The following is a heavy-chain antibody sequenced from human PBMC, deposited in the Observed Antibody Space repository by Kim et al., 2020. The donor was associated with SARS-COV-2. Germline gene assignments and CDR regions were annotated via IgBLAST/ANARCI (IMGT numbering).Heavy chain of an antibody. Sequence: GGSLRLSCAASGFTFSSYAMSWVRQAPGKGLEWVSAISGSGGSTYYADSVKGRFTISRDNSKNTLYLQMNSLRAEDTAVYYCAKGNSSGFQGNWFDPWGQGTLVTVSS. D-gene: IGHD3-22*01. CDR1: GFTFSSYA. CDR3: AKGNSSGFQGNWFDP. V-gene: IGHV3-23*01. J-gene: IGHJ5*02. CDR2: ISGSGGST.